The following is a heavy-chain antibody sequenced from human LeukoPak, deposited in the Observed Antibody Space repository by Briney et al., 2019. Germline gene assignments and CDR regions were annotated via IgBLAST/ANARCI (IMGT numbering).Heavy chain of an antibody. CDR1: GGTFSTYA. J-gene: IGHJ3*02. Sequence: ASVKVSCKASGGTFSTYAISWVRQAPGQGLEWMGGIIPIFGTANYAQKFQGRVTITADKSTSTAYMELSSLRSEDTAVYYCARGQQWLVKAFDIWGQGTMVTVSS. D-gene: IGHD6-19*01. CDR3: ARGQQWLVKAFDI. CDR2: IIPIFGTA. V-gene: IGHV1-69*06.